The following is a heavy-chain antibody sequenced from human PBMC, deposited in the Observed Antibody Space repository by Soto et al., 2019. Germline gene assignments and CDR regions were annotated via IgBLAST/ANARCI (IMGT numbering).Heavy chain of an antibody. D-gene: IGHD6-6*01. J-gene: IGHJ5*02. CDR2: ISTYNGHT. Sequence: GASVKVSCKASGCTFFSYGISWVRQAPGQGLEWMGWISTYNGHTSYAQNLQGRVTMTTDTSTRTAYMELRSLRSDDTAVYYCARKSSSSSWFDPWGQGTLVTV. CDR1: GCTFFSYG. V-gene: IGHV1-18*01. CDR3: ARKSSSSSWFDP.